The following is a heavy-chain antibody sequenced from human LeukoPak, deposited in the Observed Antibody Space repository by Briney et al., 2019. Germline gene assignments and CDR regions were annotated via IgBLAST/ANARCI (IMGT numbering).Heavy chain of an antibody. V-gene: IGHV6-1*01. J-gene: IGHJ4*02. CDR2: TYYRSKWYN. D-gene: IGHD2-21*01. Sequence: SQTLSLTCAISGDSVSRNSGAWNWIRQSPSRGLEWLGRTYYRSKWYNDYAVSVKSRITINPDTSKNQFSLHLSSVTPEDTAVYYCASFRSIAGFDYWGQGTLVTVSS. CDR3: ASFRSIAGFDY. CDR1: GDSVSRNSGA.